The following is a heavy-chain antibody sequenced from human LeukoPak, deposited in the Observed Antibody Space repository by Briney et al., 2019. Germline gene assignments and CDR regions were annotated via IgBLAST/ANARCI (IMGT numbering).Heavy chain of an antibody. CDR3: ANTRFKNLFDAFDI. CDR2: IYPGDSDT. Sequence: GESLKISCKASENSFTTSWIGWVRQLPGRGLEWMGIIYPGDSDTRYSPSFQGQVTISADKSISTAYLQWSSLKASDTAMYYCANTRFKNLFDAFDIWGQGTMVTVSS. J-gene: IGHJ3*02. V-gene: IGHV5-51*01. D-gene: IGHD1-14*01. CDR1: ENSFTTSW.